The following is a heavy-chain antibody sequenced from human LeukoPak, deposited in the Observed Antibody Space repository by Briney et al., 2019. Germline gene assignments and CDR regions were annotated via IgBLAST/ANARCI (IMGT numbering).Heavy chain of an antibody. V-gene: IGHV1-2*02. D-gene: IGHD3-22*01. Sequence: ASVKVSCKASGYTFTGYYMHWVRQAPGQGLEWMGWINPNSGGTNYAQKFQGRVTMTEDTSTDTAYMELSSLRSEDTAVYYCATCRPWYYYDSSGFSGAFDIWGQGTMVTVSS. CDR3: ATCRPWYYYDSSGFSGAFDI. J-gene: IGHJ3*02. CDR1: GYTFTGYY. CDR2: INPNSGGT.